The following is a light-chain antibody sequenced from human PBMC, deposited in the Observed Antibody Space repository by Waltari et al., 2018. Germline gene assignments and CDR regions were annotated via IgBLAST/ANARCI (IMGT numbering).Light chain of an antibody. CDR2: DNI. CDR1: SSNIGAGYD. J-gene: IGLJ3*02. CDR3: QSYDTSLSALV. Sequence: QSVLTQPPSVSGAPGQRVPISCTGSSSNIGAGYDVHWYQHLPGSAPKLLIYDNINRPSGVPGRFSGSKSGTSASLAITGLQAEDEADYYCQSYDTSLSALVFGGGTKLTVL. V-gene: IGLV1-40*01.